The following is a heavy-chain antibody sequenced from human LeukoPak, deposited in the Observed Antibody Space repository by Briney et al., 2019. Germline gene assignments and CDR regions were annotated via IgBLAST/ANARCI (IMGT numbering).Heavy chain of an antibody. D-gene: IGHD3-10*01. Sequence: ASVKVSCKASGYTFTSYGISWVRQAPGQGLEWMGWISAYNGNTNYAQKLQGRVTMTTDTSTSTAYMELRSLRSEDTAVYYCARRGMVRGGINWFDPWGQGTLVTVSS. J-gene: IGHJ5*02. V-gene: IGHV1-18*01. CDR2: ISAYNGNT. CDR3: ARRGMVRGGINWFDP. CDR1: GYTFTSYG.